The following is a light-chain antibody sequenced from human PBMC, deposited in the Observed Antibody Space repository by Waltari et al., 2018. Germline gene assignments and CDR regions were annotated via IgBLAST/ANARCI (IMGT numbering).Light chain of an antibody. CDR3: AAWDDSLSGVL. Sequence: QSVLTQPPSASGTPGQRVTISCSGSSPNIGSNPVNWYQQLPRTAPKLLIYYNDKRPSGVPDRFSGSKSGTSASLAISGLQSEDEADYYCAAWDDSLSGVLFGGGTKLTVL. CDR2: YND. CDR1: SPNIGSNP. V-gene: IGLV1-44*01. J-gene: IGLJ2*01.